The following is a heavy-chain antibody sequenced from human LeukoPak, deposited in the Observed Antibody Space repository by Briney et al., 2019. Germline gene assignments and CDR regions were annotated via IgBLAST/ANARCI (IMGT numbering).Heavy chain of an antibody. J-gene: IGHJ4*02. CDR1: GFTFSGYA. CDR3: AREKSSGSYFDY. Sequence: PGRSLRLSCAASGFTFSGYAMHWVRQAPGKGLEWVAVISYDGSNKYYADSVKGRFTISRDNSKNTLYLQMNSLRAEDTAVYYCAREKSSGSYFDYWGQGTLVTVSS. V-gene: IGHV3-30-3*01. CDR2: ISYDGSNK. D-gene: IGHD3-22*01.